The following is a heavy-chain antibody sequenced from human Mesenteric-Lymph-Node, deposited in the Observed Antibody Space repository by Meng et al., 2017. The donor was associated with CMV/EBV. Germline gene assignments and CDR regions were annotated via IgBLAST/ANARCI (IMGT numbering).Heavy chain of an antibody. CDR1: GFTFSSYA. CDR3: AKRPNYYGSGTTDY. D-gene: IGHD3-10*01. Sequence: ASGFTFSSYAMSWVRQAPGKGLEWVSAISGSGGSTYYADSVKGRFTISRDNSKNTLYLQMNSLRAEDTAVYYCAKRPNYYGSGTTDYWGQGTPVTVSS. CDR2: ISGSGGST. V-gene: IGHV3-23*01. J-gene: IGHJ4*02.